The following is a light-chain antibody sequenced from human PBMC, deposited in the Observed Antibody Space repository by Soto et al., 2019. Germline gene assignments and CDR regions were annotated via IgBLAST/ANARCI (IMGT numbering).Light chain of an antibody. J-gene: IGLJ3*02. V-gene: IGLV2-11*01. Sequence: QSVLTQPHSVSGSPGQSVTISCTGTNSDVGRYNSVSWYQQLPGKAPKIIISAVRQRPSGIPDRFSGSKSGNTASLTISGLQADDEADYFCFSYTANDNWVFGGGT. CDR2: AVR. CDR3: FSYTANDNWV. CDR1: NSDVGRYNS.